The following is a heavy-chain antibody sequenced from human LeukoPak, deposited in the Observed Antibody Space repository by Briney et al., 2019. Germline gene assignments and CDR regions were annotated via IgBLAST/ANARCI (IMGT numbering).Heavy chain of an antibody. Sequence: GGSLRLSCAASGFTVSSNYMSWVSQAPGKGLECISSINTAGSTYYADSVKGRFTISRDNSKNTLYLQMNSLRAEDTAVYYCARDRGYGDWFDPWGQGTLVTVSS. J-gene: IGHJ5*02. CDR1: GFTVSSNY. CDR2: INTAGST. CDR3: ARDRGYGDWFDP. D-gene: IGHD5-18*01. V-gene: IGHV3-53*01.